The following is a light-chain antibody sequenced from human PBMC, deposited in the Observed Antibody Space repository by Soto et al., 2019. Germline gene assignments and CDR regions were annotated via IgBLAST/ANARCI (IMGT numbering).Light chain of an antibody. CDR2: GAS. J-gene: IGKJ4*01. V-gene: IGKV3-15*01. CDR1: QSVSSS. CDR3: QQYNDWPPLT. Sequence: EIVMTQSPATLSVSPGERATLSCRASQSVSSSLAWYQQKPGQAPRLLIYGASTRATGIPARFSGSGSGTEFPLTISSLQSEDFAVYYCQQYNDWPPLTFGGGTKVELK.